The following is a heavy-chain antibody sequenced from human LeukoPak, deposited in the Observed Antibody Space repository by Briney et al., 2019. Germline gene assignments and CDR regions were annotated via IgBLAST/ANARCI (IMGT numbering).Heavy chain of an antibody. CDR3: AKTTYYYDSSGYYGTEFDY. J-gene: IGHJ4*02. V-gene: IGHV3-23*01. CDR2: ISGSGGST. CDR1: GFTFSSYA. D-gene: IGHD3-22*01. Sequence: PGGSLRLSCAASGFTFSSYAMSWVRQAPGKGLEWVSAISGSGGSTYYADSVKGRFTIFRDNSKNTLYLQMNSLRAEDTAVYYCAKTTYYYDSSGYYGTEFDYWGQGTLVTVSS.